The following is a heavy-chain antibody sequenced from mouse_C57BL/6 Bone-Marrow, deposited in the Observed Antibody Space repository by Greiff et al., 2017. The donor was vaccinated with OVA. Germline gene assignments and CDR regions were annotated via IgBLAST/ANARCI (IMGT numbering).Heavy chain of an antibody. CDR1: GYTFTSYD. CDR3: ARNPLYDYFYYYAMDY. Sequence: ESGPELVKPGASVKLSCKASGYTFTSYDINWVKQRPGQGLEWIGWIYPRDGSTKYNEKFKGKATLTVDTSSSTAYMELHSLTSEDSAVYFCARNPLYDYFYYYAMDYWGQGTSVTVSS. D-gene: IGHD2-4*01. J-gene: IGHJ4*01. V-gene: IGHV1-85*01. CDR2: IYPRDGST.